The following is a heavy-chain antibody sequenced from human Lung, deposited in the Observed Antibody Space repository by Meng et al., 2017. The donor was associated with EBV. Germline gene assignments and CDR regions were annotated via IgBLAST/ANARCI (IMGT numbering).Heavy chain of an antibody. CDR3: AATVNDGYFDY. Sequence: QVQLQESGPGLVQPSQTLSLTCTVSGGSISSGGYYWSWIRQHPGKGLEWIGYIYYSGSTYYNPSLKSRVTTSVDTSKNQFSLKLSSVTAADTAVYYCAATVNDGYFDYWGQGTLVTVSS. D-gene: IGHD4-11*01. V-gene: IGHV4-31*03. CDR2: IYYSGST. CDR1: GGSISSGGYY. J-gene: IGHJ4*02.